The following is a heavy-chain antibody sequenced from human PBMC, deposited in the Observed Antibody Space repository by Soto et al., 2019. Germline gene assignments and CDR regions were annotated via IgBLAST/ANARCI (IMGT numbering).Heavy chain of an antibody. CDR1: GGTFSSYA. CDR3: ARVIAAAGTDYYFDY. Sequence: QVQLVQSGAEVKKPGSSVKVSYKASGGTFSSYAISWVRQAPGQGLEWMGGIIPIFGTANYAQKFQGRVTITADESTSTAYMELSSLRSEDTAVYYCARVIAAAGTDYYFDYWGQGTLVTVSS. V-gene: IGHV1-69*01. J-gene: IGHJ4*02. D-gene: IGHD6-13*01. CDR2: IIPIFGTA.